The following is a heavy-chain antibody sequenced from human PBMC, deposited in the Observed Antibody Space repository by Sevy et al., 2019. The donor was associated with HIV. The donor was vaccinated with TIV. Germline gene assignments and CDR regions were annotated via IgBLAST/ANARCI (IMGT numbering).Heavy chain of an antibody. CDR1: GFTFSSYA. CDR2: ISYDGSNK. Sequence: GGSLRLSCAASGFTFSSYAMHWVRQAPGKGLEWVAVISYDGSNKCYADSVKGRFTISRDNSKNTLYLQMNSLRAEDTAVYYCARPYCGGDCYSSYYYYGMDVWGQGTTVTVSS. CDR3: ARPYCGGDCYSSYYYYGMDV. J-gene: IGHJ6*02. D-gene: IGHD2-21*02. V-gene: IGHV3-30-3*01.